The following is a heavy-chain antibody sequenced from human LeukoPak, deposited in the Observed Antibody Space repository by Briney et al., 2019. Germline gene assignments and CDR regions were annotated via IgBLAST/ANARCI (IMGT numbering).Heavy chain of an antibody. CDR3: ARVFCSSTSCHPPDY. V-gene: IGHV3-30*14. CDR1: GFTFSSYA. J-gene: IGHJ4*02. Sequence: GRSLRLSCAASGFTFSSYAMHWVRQAPGKGLEWVAVISYDGSNKYYADSVKGRFTISRDNSKNTLYLQMSSLRAEDTAVYYCARVFCSSTSCHPPDYWGQGTLVTVSS. D-gene: IGHD2-2*01. CDR2: ISYDGSNK.